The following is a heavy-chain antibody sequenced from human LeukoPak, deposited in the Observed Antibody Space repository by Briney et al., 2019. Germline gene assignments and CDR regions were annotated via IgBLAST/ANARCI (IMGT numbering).Heavy chain of an antibody. J-gene: IGHJ4*02. Sequence: GGSLRLSCAPSGFTFSDHFMDWVRQAPGKGLEWVGRIKRKTDGGTTDYAAPVKGRFTISRDDSKNTLYLQMNNLKTEDTAVYYCTTSGGGWDYFDYWGQGTLVTVSS. D-gene: IGHD6-19*01. CDR2: IKRKTDGGTT. CDR1: GFTFSDHF. CDR3: TTSGGGWDYFDY. V-gene: IGHV3-15*01.